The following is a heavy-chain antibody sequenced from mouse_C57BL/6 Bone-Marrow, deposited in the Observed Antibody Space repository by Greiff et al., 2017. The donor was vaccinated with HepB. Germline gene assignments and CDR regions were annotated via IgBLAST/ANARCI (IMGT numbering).Heavy chain of an antibody. CDR2: ISSGSSTI. D-gene: IGHD3-1*01. J-gene: IGHJ1*03. CDR1: GFTFSDYG. Sequence: VQLKESGGGLVKPGGSLKLSCAASGFTFSDYGMHWVRQAPEKGLEWVAYISSGSSTIYYADTVKGRFTISRDNAKNTLFLQMTSLRSEDTAMYYCASGWYFDVWGTGTTVTVSS. CDR3: ASGWYFDV. V-gene: IGHV5-17*01.